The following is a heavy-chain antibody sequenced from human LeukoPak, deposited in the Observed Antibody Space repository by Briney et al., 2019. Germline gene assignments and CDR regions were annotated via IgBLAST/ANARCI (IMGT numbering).Heavy chain of an antibody. CDR2: ISASGYST. Sequence: PGESLRLSCATSGFTFSSYGMSWVRQAPGKGLEWVSDISASGYSTYYADSVKGRFTISRDNSKNTLYLQMNSLRAEDTAVYYCATTSAAGDAFDIWGQGTMVTVSS. CDR1: GFTFSSYG. V-gene: IGHV3-23*01. CDR3: ATTSAAGDAFDI. J-gene: IGHJ3*02. D-gene: IGHD6-13*01.